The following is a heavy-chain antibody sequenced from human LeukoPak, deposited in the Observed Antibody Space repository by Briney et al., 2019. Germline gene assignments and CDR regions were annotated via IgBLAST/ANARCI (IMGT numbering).Heavy chain of an antibody. CDR1: GFIFSNYA. D-gene: IGHD3-10*01. Sequence: GSLRLSCAASGFIFSNYAMSWVRQAPGKGLEWIGSISYSGNTYYNPSLKSRVTISLDTSKSQFSLRLTSVTPADTAVYYCARRWLGEYTFDYWGQGILVTVSS. CDR2: ISYSGNT. V-gene: IGHV4-39*07. J-gene: IGHJ4*02. CDR3: ARRWLGEYTFDY.